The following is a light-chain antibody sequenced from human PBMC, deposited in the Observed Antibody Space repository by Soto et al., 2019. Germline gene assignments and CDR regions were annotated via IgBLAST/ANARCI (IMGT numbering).Light chain of an antibody. CDR1: QSISSY. CDR2: AAS. CDR3: QQTYSTIHS. Sequence: DIQMTQSPSSLSASVGDRVTIPCRASQSISSYLNWYQQKPGKAPKLLIYAASSLQSGVPSRFSGSGSGTDFTLTISSLQPEDFAIYYCQQTYSTIHSFGQGTKVDI. V-gene: IGKV1-39*01. J-gene: IGKJ2*01.